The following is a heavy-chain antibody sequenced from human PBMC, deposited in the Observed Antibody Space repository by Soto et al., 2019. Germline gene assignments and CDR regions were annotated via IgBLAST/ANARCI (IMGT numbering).Heavy chain of an antibody. CDR3: TRGAPIIGPIVSNDPPATCFAP. J-gene: IGHJ5*02. CDR2: INHRGST. V-gene: IGHV4-34*01. Sequence: AETLSLTCAVFGGPFNYYYWSWIRQPPGGGLEWIGEINHRGSTNYNPSLRSRVTIAVDTSKNQFSLKLSSGTAADPAVYYCTRGAPIIGPIVSNDPPATCFAPWGQGPLVTVPS. CDR1: GGPFNYYY. D-gene: IGHD2-2*01.